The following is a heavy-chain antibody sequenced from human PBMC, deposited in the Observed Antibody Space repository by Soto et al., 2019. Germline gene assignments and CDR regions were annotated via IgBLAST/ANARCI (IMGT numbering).Heavy chain of an antibody. CDR1: GDSVSSNSAA. V-gene: IGHV6-1*01. J-gene: IGHJ4*02. D-gene: IGHD3-10*01. Sequence: QTLSLSCAISGDSVSSNSAAWNLIRQSPSRGLEWLGRTYYRSKWYNDYAVSVKSRITINPDTSKNQFSLQLNSVTPEDTAVYYCARDVRYYYGSGSYYYFDYWGQGTLVTVSS. CDR3: ARDVRYYYGSGSYYYFDY. CDR2: TYYRSKWYN.